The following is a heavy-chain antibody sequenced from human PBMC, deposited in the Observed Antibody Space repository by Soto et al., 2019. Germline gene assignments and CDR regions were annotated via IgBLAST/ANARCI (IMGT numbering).Heavy chain of an antibody. J-gene: IGHJ5*02. CDR2: ISYDGSNK. CDR1: GFTFSSYA. V-gene: IGHV3-30-3*01. CDR3: ARALTDYGDYDSFDP. D-gene: IGHD4-17*01. Sequence: GGSLRLSCAASGFTFSSYAMHWVRQAPGKGLEWVAVISYDGSNKYYADSVKGRFTISRDNSKNTLYLQMNSLRAEDTAVYYCARALTDYGDYDSFDPWGQGTLVTVSS.